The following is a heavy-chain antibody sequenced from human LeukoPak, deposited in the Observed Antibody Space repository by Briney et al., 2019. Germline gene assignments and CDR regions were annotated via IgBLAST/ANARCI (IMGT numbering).Heavy chain of an antibody. CDR1: GYTFTGYY. Sequence: ASVKVSCKASGYTFTGYYMHWVRQAPGQGLEWMGRINPNSGGTNYAQKFQGRATMTRDTSISTAYMELSRLRSDDTAVYYCARGFHSSSWYYFDYWGQGTLVTVSS. D-gene: IGHD6-13*01. CDR2: INPNSGGT. CDR3: ARGFHSSSWYYFDY. V-gene: IGHV1-2*06. J-gene: IGHJ4*02.